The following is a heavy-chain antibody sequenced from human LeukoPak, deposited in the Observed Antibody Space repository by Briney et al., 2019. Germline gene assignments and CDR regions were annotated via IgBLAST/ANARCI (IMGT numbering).Heavy chain of an antibody. Sequence: SVNVSCKASGGTFSSYAISWVRQAPGQGLDWMGMIIPILGIANYAQKFQGRVTINADKSTSTAYMELSSLRSEDTAVYYCARDSVAVAGTPFDYWGQGTLVTVSS. CDR2: IIPILGIA. J-gene: IGHJ4*02. V-gene: IGHV1-69*04. CDR3: ARDSVAVAGTPFDY. D-gene: IGHD6-19*01. CDR1: GGTFSSYA.